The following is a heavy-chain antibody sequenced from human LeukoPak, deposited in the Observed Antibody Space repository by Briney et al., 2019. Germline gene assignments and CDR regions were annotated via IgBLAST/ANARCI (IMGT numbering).Heavy chain of an antibody. Sequence: GGSLRLSCAASGFTFSSYEMNWVRQAPGKGLEWVSYISSSGSTIYYADSVKGRFTISRDNAKNSLYLQINSLRAEDTAIYYCARRGYSDSSGYDYWGQGTLVTVSS. J-gene: IGHJ4*02. CDR3: ARRGYSDSSGYDY. V-gene: IGHV3-48*03. CDR1: GFTFSSYE. D-gene: IGHD3-22*01. CDR2: ISSSGSTI.